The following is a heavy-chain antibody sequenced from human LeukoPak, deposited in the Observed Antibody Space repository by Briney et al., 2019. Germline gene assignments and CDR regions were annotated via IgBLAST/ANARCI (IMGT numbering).Heavy chain of an antibody. D-gene: IGHD3-10*01. V-gene: IGHV4-4*07. CDR1: GGSISSYY. CDR2: IHTSGST. Sequence: SETLSLTCTVSGGSISSYYWSWIRQPAGEGLELIGRIHTSGSTNYNPSLKSRVTISVDTSKNQFSLKLSSVTAADTAVYYCARVGITMVRGVIRRYYYYMDVWGKGTTVTVSS. CDR3: ARVGITMVRGVIRRYYYYMDV. J-gene: IGHJ6*03.